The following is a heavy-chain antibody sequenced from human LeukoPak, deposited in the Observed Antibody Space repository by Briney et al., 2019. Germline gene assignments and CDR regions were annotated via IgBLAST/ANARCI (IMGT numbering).Heavy chain of an antibody. CDR1: GFTFSSYA. CDR3: AKGPTGTSGPHYYMDV. J-gene: IGHJ6*03. V-gene: IGHV3-23*01. Sequence: GGSLRLSCAASGFTFSSYAMSWVRQAPGKGLEWVSAISGSGGSTYYADSVKGRFTISRDNSKNTLYLQMNSLRAEDTAVYYCAKGPTGTSGPHYYMDVWGKGTTVTVSS. D-gene: IGHD1-1*01. CDR2: ISGSGGST.